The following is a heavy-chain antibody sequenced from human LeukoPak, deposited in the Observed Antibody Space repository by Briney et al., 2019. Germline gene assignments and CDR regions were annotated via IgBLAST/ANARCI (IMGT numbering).Heavy chain of an antibody. CDR1: GFTFSNYA. J-gene: IGHJ4*02. Sequence: PGGSLRLSCAASGFTFSNYAMSWVRQAPGKGLEWVSVISRSGSTYNADPVKGRFTISRDNSKHTVYLQIDSLRAEDTATYYCAKSRSAMVRGVIEYWGQGPLVTVS. V-gene: IGHV3-23*01. CDR3: AKSRSAMVRGVIEY. CDR2: ISRSGST. D-gene: IGHD3-10*01.